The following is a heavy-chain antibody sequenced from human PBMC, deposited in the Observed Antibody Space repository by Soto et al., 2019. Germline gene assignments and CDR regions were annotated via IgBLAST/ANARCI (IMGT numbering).Heavy chain of an antibody. CDR3: ARDLLSGANHLAY. V-gene: IGHV3-21*01. J-gene: IGHJ4*02. D-gene: IGHD6-19*01. Sequence: EVQLVESGGGLVKPGGSLRLSCEASGFAFSNFAMNWVRQAPGKGTEWVSSNSGGSDLIYYTDSVKGRFTISRDNAKNSLQLHMTGMGGDDTSVYYCARDLLSGANHLAYWGQGTLVAVSS. CDR2: NSGGSDLI. CDR1: GFAFSNFA.